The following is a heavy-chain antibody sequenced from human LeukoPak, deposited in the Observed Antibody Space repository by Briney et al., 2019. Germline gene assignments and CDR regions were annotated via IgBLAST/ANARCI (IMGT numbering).Heavy chain of an antibody. CDR1: GFTFSSYW. Sequence: GGSLRHSCAASGFTFSSYWMSWVRQAPGKGLEWVANIKQDGSEKYYVDSVKGRFTISRDNAKNSLYLQMNSLRAEDTAVYYCARDNSVKLLYDFWSGYYTPNYYFDYWGQGTLVTVSS. V-gene: IGHV3-7*01. CDR3: ARDNSVKLLYDFWSGYYTPNYYFDY. J-gene: IGHJ4*02. D-gene: IGHD3-3*01. CDR2: IKQDGSEK.